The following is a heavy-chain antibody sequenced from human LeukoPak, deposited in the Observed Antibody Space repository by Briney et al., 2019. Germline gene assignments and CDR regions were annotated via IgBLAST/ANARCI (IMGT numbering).Heavy chain of an antibody. Sequence: GGSLRLSCAASGFSLSGYWMHWVRQVPGKGLVWVSRINSDESSTSYADSVKGRFIISRDNAKNSLYLQMNSLRAEDTAVYYCARENFQYWAQGTLVTVSS. CDR1: GFSLSGYW. V-gene: IGHV3-74*01. CDR3: ARENFQY. J-gene: IGHJ4*02. CDR2: INSDESST.